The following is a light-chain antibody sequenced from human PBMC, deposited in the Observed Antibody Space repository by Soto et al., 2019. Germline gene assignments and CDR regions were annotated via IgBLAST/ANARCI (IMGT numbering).Light chain of an antibody. CDR3: AAWDDSLNGPV. CDR1: SSNIGSNA. Sequence: QAVVTQPPSASGTPGQRVTISCSGSSSNIGSNAVNWYQQLPGTAPKLLIYSTNQRPSGVPDRFSGSKSGTSASLAISGLQSDDEADYYCAAWDDSLNGPVLGGGTKLTVL. V-gene: IGLV1-44*01. CDR2: STN. J-gene: IGLJ2*01.